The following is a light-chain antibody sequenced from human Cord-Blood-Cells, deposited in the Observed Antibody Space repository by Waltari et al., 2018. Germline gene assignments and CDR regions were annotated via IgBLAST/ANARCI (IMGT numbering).Light chain of an antibody. V-gene: IGLV3-21*03. Sequence: SYVLTQPPSVSVAPGKTARITCGGNNIGSKRVHWYQQKPGQAPVLVVYDDSDRPSGIPERFSGSNSGNTATLTISRVEAGDEADDYCQVWDSSSDHPVVFGGGTKLTVL. CDR3: QVWDSSSDHPVV. CDR1: NIGSKR. CDR2: DDS. J-gene: IGLJ2*01.